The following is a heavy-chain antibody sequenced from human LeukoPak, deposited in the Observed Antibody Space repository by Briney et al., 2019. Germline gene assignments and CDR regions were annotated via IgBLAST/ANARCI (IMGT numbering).Heavy chain of an antibody. CDR3: AKDLRGSSSWYDWFDP. V-gene: IGHV3-23*01. CDR1: GFTFSDYA. CDR2: ISGSGGST. D-gene: IGHD6-13*01. J-gene: IGHJ5*02. Sequence: GGSLRLSCAASGFTFSDYAMSWVRQAPGKGLEWVSAISGSGGSTYYADSVKGRFTISRDDSKNTLYLQMNSLRAEDTAVYYCAKDLRGSSSWYDWFDPWGQGTLVTVSS.